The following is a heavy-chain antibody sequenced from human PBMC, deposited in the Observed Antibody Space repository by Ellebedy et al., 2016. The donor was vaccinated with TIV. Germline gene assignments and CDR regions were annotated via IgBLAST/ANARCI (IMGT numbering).Heavy chain of an antibody. D-gene: IGHD3-10*01. CDR2: IYYSGST. V-gene: IGHV4-30-4*01. Sequence: MPSETLSLTCTVSGGSISSGDYYWSWIRQPPGKGLEWIGYIYYSGSTYYNPSLKSRVTISVDTSKNQFSLKLSSVTAADTAVYFCSGAYGRATPRSWGQGTLVTVSS. CDR3: SGAYGRATPRS. CDR1: GGSISSGDYY. J-gene: IGHJ5*02.